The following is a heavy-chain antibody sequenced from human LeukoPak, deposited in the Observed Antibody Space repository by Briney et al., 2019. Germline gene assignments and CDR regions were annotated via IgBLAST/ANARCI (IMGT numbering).Heavy chain of an antibody. D-gene: IGHD5-24*01. J-gene: IGHJ5*02. V-gene: IGHV4-61*02. CDR2: IYTSGST. CDR1: GGSISSGSYY. CDR3: ARGDDWFDP. Sequence: PSQTLSLTCTVSGGSISSGSYYWSWIRQPAGKGLEWIGRIYTSGSTNYNASLKSRVTISVDTSKNQFSLKLSSVTAADTAVYYCARGDDWFDPWGQGTLVTVSS.